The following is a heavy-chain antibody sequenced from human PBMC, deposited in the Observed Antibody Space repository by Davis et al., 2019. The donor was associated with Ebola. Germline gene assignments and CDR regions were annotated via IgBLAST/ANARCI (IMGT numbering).Heavy chain of an antibody. CDR1: GFSFGDNA. J-gene: IGHJ4*02. CDR3: TRETGGSGEH. CDR2: IRSKPYGGTT. V-gene: IGHV3-49*04. Sequence: GGSLRLSCTGSGFSFGDNAMSWVRQAPGKGLEWVGFIRSKPYGGTTEYAAAVKGRFTISRDDSKSIAYLQMNSLNTEDTAVYYCTRETGGSGEHWSQGTLVTVSS. D-gene: IGHD2-15*01.